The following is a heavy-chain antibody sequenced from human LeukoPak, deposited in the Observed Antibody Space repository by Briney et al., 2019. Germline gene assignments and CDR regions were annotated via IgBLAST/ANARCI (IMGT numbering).Heavy chain of an antibody. CDR1: GYSFTSYW. J-gene: IGHJ4*02. CDR3: ARRPYCSSNSCPRVFEY. V-gene: IGHV5-51*01. D-gene: IGHD2-2*01. Sequence: GESLKISCKGSGYSFTSYWIGWVRQMPGKGLEWMGIIYPGDSDTRYSPSFQGQVTISADKSISPAYLQWSSLKASDTAMYFCARRPYCSSNSCPRVFEYWGQGTLVTVSS. CDR2: IYPGDSDT.